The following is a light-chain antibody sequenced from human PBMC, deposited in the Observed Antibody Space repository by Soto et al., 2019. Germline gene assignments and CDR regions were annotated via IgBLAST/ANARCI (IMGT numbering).Light chain of an antibody. CDR2: AES. CDR3: QQYGVSPT. Sequence: EIVLTQSPGTLSLFPGERATVSCTASQSLNFNFLGWYQKKSGQAPRLLIYAESTRATGIPDRFSGSGSGIDFTLTISRLEPEDSAVYYCQQYGVSPTFGGGTKVDI. CDR1: QSLNFNF. J-gene: IGKJ4*01. V-gene: IGKV3-20*01.